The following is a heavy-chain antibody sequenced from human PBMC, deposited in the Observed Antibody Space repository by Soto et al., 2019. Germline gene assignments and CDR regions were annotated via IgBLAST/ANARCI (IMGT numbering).Heavy chain of an antibody. V-gene: IGHV4-59*08. J-gene: IGHJ4*02. CDR1: GGSISSYY. D-gene: IGHD3-3*01. CDR3: ARHLSGDFWSGYYWEGSFDY. CDR2: IYYSGST. Sequence: SETLSLTCTVSGGSISSYYWSWIRQPPGKGLEWIGYIYYSGSTNYNPSLKSRVPISVDTSKNQFSLKLSSVTAADTAVYYCARHLSGDFWSGYYWEGSFDYWGQGTLVTVSS.